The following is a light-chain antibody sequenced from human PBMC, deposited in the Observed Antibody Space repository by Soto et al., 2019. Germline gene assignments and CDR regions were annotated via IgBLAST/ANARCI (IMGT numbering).Light chain of an antibody. CDR2: WAS. Sequence: DIVMTQSPDSLAVSLGERATINCKSSQSVLYSSNNKNYLAWYQQKPRQPPKLLIYWASTRESGVPDRVSGSGSGTDVTLTISSLQAEDVAVYYCQQYYNTPLTFGGGTKVDIK. CDR1: QSVLYSSNNKNY. CDR3: QQYYNTPLT. J-gene: IGKJ4*01. V-gene: IGKV4-1*01.